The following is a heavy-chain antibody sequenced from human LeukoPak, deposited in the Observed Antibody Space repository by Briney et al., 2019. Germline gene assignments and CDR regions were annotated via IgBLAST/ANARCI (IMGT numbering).Heavy chain of an antibody. CDR3: ARGPNGVWTFDY. Sequence: SETLSLTCTVSGGSISSSSYYWGWIRQPPGKGLEWIGSIYYSGSTYYNPSLKSRVTISVDTSKNQFSLRLSSVTAADTAVYYCARGPNGVWTFDYWGQGTLVTVSS. CDR1: GGSISSSSYY. V-gene: IGHV4-39*07. D-gene: IGHD2-8*01. J-gene: IGHJ4*02. CDR2: IYYSGST.